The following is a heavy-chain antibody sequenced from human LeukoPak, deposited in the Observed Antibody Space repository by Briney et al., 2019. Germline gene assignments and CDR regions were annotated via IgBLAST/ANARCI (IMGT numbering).Heavy chain of an antibody. V-gene: IGHV3-48*01. D-gene: IGHD3-22*01. CDR2: ISSSSSTI. Sequence: PGGSLRLSCAASGFTFSSYSMNWVRQAPGKGLEWVSYISSSSSTIYYADSVKGRFTISRDNAKNSLYLQMNSLRAEDTAVYYCARDWYYYDSSGYGDFDYWGQGTMVTVSS. CDR1: GFTFSSYS. J-gene: IGHJ4*03. CDR3: ARDWYYYDSSGYGDFDY.